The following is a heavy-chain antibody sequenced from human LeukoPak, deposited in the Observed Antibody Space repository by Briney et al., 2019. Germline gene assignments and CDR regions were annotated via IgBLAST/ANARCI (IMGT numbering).Heavy chain of an antibody. J-gene: IGHJ4*02. D-gene: IGHD2-21*01. V-gene: IGHV3-48*02. CDR2: ISTTGTTV. Sequence: GGSLRLSCAASGFTFSAYHINWVRQAPGKGLEWISYISTTGTTVHYADSVKGRFAISRDNAKSSLYLQMNSLRDEDTAVYYCARVWQDYSGVDYWGQGTLVTVSS. CDR1: GFTFSAYH. CDR3: ARVWQDYSGVDY.